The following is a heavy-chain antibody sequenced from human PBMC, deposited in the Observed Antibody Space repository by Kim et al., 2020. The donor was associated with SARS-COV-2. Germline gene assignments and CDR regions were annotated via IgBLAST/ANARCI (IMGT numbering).Heavy chain of an antibody. CDR2: ISWNSGSI. J-gene: IGHJ4*02. V-gene: IGHV3-9*01. D-gene: IGHD2-21*02. Sequence: GGSLRLSCAASGFTFDSYAMHWVRQSPGKGLEWVSGISWNSGSIGYADSVKGRFTISRDNAKNSLYLHINGLRTEDTALYYCAKAGGVTLSASAGSFDSWGQGDLVTVSS. CDR1: GFTFDSYA. CDR3: AKAGGVTLSASAGSFDS.